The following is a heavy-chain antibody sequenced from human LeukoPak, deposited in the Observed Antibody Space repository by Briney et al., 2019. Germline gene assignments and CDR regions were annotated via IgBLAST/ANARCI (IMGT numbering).Heavy chain of an antibody. Sequence: GASVKVSCKSSGHTFTSYGINWVRQAPGQGLEWMGWIIVYNGNTYYAQKFQGRITMTTDTSTSTAYMDLRSLRSDDTAVYYCASAQEIAVAGSYFDYWGQGTLVTVSS. CDR3: ASAQEIAVAGSYFDY. CDR2: IIVYNGNT. V-gene: IGHV1-18*01. J-gene: IGHJ4*02. CDR1: GHTFTSYG. D-gene: IGHD6-19*01.